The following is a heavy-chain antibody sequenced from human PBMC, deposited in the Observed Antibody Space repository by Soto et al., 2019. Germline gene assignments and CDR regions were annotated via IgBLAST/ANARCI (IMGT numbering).Heavy chain of an antibody. CDR1: GGSISSSSYY. CDR3: ARQEAYYYYGMDV. J-gene: IGHJ6*02. V-gene: IGHV4-39*01. CDR2: IYYSGST. Sequence: QLQLQESGPGLVKPSETLSLTCTVSGGSISSSSYYWGWIRQPPGKGLEWIGSIYYSGSTYYNPSLKSRVTISVDTSKNQFSLKLSSVTAADTAVYYCARQEAYYYYGMDVRGQGTTVTVSS.